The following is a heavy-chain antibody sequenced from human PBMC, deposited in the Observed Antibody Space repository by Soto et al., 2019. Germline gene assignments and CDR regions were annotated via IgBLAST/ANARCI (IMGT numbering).Heavy chain of an antibody. Sequence: SVKVSCKASGGTFSSYAISWVRQAPGQGLEWMGGIIPIFGTANYAQKFQGRVTITADESTSTAYMELSSLGSEDTAVYYCARGMRIAVAVLPLGMDVWGQGTTVTVSS. CDR2: IIPIFGTA. CDR3: ARGMRIAVAVLPLGMDV. CDR1: GGTFSSYA. D-gene: IGHD6-19*01. V-gene: IGHV1-69*13. J-gene: IGHJ6*02.